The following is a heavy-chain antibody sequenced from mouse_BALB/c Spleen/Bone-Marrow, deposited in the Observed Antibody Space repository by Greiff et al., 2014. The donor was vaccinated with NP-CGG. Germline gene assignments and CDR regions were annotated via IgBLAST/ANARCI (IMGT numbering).Heavy chain of an antibody. Sequence: EVQLVESGGGLVQPGGSLRLSCATSGFTFTDYYMSWVRQPPGKALEWLGFIRNKANGYTTEYSASVKGRFTISRDNSQSILYLQMNTLRAKDSATYYCAREGVYYGNPYWYFDVWGAGTTVTVSS. D-gene: IGHD2-1*01. CDR2: IRNKANGYTT. CDR3: AREGVYYGNPYWYFDV. J-gene: IGHJ1*01. CDR1: GFTFTDYY. V-gene: IGHV7-3*02.